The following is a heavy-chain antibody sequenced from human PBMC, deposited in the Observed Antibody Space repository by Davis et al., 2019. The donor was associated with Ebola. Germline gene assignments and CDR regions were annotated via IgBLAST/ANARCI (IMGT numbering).Heavy chain of an antibody. CDR3: AKGGYSSGWYGAFFDY. J-gene: IGHJ4*02. D-gene: IGHD6-19*01. CDR1: GFTFSSYS. CDR2: ISSSSSYI. V-gene: IGHV3-21*04. Sequence: GESLKISCAASGFTFSSYSMNWVRQAPGKGLEWVSSISSSSSYIYYADSVKGRFTISRDNSKNTLYLQMNSLRAEDTAVYYCAKGGYSSGWYGAFFDYWGQGTLVTVSS.